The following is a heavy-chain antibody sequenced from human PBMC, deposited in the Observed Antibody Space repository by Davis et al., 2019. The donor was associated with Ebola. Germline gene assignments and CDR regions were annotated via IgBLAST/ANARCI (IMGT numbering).Heavy chain of an antibody. J-gene: IGHJ3*02. CDR2: INDNGRRI. V-gene: IGHV3-64D*08. Sequence: GESLKISCATSGFTFSSSAMHWGRQAPGKGLEYVAGINDNGRRIHYGESVKGRFTISREISKNTLYVQMSSLRAEDTALYYCVKDRSGRYAFDIWGQGTMVTVSS. CDR1: GFTFSSSA. D-gene: IGHD3-10*01. CDR3: VKDRSGRYAFDI.